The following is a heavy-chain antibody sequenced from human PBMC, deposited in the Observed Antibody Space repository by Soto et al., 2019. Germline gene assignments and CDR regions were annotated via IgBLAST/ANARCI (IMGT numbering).Heavy chain of an antibody. D-gene: IGHD6-19*01. Sequence: QVQLVESGGGVVQPGRSLRLSCAASGFTFSSYAMNWVRQAPGKGLERVAIISYDGSNKYYAASVKGRFTISRDNSKNXXXXXXXXXXXXXXXXXXXXRXRLXVXGTPYFQHWGQGTLVTVSS. J-gene: IGHJ1*01. CDR3: XRXRLXVXGTPYFQH. V-gene: IGHV3-30-3*01. CDR1: GFTFSSYA. CDR2: ISYDGSNK.